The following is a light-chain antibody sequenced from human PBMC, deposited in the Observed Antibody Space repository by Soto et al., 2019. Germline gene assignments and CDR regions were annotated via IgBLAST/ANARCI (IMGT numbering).Light chain of an antibody. J-gene: IGKJ1*01. CDR1: QSVRNNY. CDR2: AAS. V-gene: IGKV3-20*01. Sequence: EIVLTQSPGTLSLSPGERATLSCRASQSVRNNYLAWYQQKPGQAPRLLIYAASGRATGIPDRFSGSGSGTNFTLTTSRLEPEDFAVYHCQQYGSSPWTFGQGTKVEIK. CDR3: QQYGSSPWT.